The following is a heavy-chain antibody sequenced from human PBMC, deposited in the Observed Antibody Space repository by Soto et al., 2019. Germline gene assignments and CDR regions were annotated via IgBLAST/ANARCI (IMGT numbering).Heavy chain of an antibody. Sequence: QVRLVQSGAEVKKPGASVKVSCKASGYTFTSYDINWVRLVTGQGLEWMGWMNPNTGNAGYAQKFQGRVTMTRSTSISTAYMELSSLGSEDTAVYYCARKSTYGNDAFDQWGQGTPVTVSS. V-gene: IGHV1-8*01. D-gene: IGHD3-10*01. CDR3: ARKSTYGNDAFDQ. J-gene: IGHJ4*02. CDR2: MNPNTGNA. CDR1: GYTFTSYD.